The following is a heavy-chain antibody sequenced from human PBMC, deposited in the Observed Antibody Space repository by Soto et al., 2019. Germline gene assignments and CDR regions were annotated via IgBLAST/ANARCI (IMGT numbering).Heavy chain of an antibody. D-gene: IGHD2-21*02. Sequence: LSLTCAVYGGSFSGYYWSWIRQPPGKGLEWIGEINHSGSTNYNPSLKSRVTISVDTSKNQFSLKLSSVTAADTAVYYCARGWVVTPRWFDPWGQGTLVTVSS. CDR1: GGSFSGYY. V-gene: IGHV4-34*01. CDR3: ARGWVVTPRWFDP. J-gene: IGHJ5*02. CDR2: INHSGST.